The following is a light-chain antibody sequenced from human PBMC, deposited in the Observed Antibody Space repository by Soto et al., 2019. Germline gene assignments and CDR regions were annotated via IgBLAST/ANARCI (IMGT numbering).Light chain of an antibody. CDR2: EVS. CDR1: SSDVGKYNC. Sequence: QSALTQPASVSGSPGQSITISCTGTSSDVGKYNCVSWYQQHPAKAPKLMIFEVSNRPSGVSNRFSGSKSGNTASLTISGLQAEDEAEYYCSSYTGSSSNTVVFGGGTKLTVL. J-gene: IGLJ2*01. V-gene: IGLV2-14*01. CDR3: SSYTGSSSNTVV.